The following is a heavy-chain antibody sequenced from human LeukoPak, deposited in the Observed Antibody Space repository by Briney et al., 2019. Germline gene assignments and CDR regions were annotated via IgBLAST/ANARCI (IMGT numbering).Heavy chain of an antibody. CDR3: ARDRPTDFWSGNTLHGMDV. CDR2: ISYDGSNK. D-gene: IGHD3-3*01. J-gene: IGHJ6*02. V-gene: IGHV3-30*03. Sequence: GGSLRLSCAASGFTFSSYGMHWVRQAPGKGLEWVAVISYDGSNKYYADSVKGRFTISRDNSKNTLYLQMNSLRAEDTAVYYCARDRPTDFWSGNTLHGMDVWGQGTTVTVSS. CDR1: GFTFSSYG.